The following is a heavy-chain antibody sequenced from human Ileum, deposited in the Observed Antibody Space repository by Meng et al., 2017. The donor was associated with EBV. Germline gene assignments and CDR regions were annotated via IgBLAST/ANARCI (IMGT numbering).Heavy chain of an antibody. CDR2: IYHSGST. CDR3: ARVGQWLPIDY. V-gene: IGHV4-4*02. D-gene: IGHD6-19*01. Sequence: HVHLQVSRPVLVKPSGTLSLTCAVSGGSISSSTWWSWVRQPPGKGLEWIGEIYHSGSTNYNPSLKSRVTISVDKSKNQFSLNLSSATAADTAVYYCARVGQWLPIDYWGQGTLVTVSS. CDR1: GGSISSSTW. J-gene: IGHJ4*02.